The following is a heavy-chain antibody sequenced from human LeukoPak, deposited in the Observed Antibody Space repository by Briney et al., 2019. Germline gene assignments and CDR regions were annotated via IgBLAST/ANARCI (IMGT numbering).Heavy chain of an antibody. CDR3: ARLDWASTGGED. Sequence: SQTLSLTCAISGDSVSTDSSAWNWVRQSPSRGLEWLGRTYYMSKWYNEYAVSVKSRITINPDTSKNQFSLKLSSVTAADTAVYYCARLDWASTGGEDWGQGTLVTVSS. CDR1: GDSVSTDSSA. V-gene: IGHV6-1*01. J-gene: IGHJ4*02. CDR2: TYYMSKWYN. D-gene: IGHD2-21*01.